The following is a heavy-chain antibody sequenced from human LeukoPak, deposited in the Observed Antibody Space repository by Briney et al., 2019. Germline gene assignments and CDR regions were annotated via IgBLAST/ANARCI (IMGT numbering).Heavy chain of an antibody. CDR3: ARQQGSYGDYYFDY. J-gene: IGHJ4*02. CDR1: GFTFSSYD. D-gene: IGHD4-17*01. CDR2: IGTAGDT. V-gene: IGHV3-13*01. Sequence: GGSLRLSCAASGFTFSSYDMHWVRHATGKGLEWVSAIGTAGDTYYSGSVKGRFTISRENAKNSLYLQMNSLRAGDTAVYYCARQQGSYGDYYFDYWGQGTLVTVSS.